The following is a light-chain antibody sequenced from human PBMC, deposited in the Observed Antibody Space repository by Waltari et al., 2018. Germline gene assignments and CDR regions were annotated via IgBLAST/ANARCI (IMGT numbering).Light chain of an antibody. CDR1: NSNLRRNN. CDR3: GVWDDNLNAYV. CDR2: SDN. V-gene: IGLV1-44*01. Sequence: QSVVTQPPSASGTPGQRVTISCSGTNSNLRRNNVNWYHQVSGAAPKVVIFSDNQRPSGVPDRVSGSKSGTSASLAISGLQSEDEADYFCGVWDDNLNAYVFGPGTRVTVL. J-gene: IGLJ1*01.